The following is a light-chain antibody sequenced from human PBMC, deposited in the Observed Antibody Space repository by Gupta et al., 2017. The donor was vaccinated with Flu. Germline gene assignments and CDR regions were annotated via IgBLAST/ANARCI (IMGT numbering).Light chain of an antibody. V-gene: IGKV4-1*01. J-gene: IGKJ3*01. CDR3: QHEVLTPLT. CDR1: QGGLYSSNNKNY. CDR2: WAS. Sequence: DIVMTQSPDSLAVSLGERATINCKSSQGGLYSSNNKNYLAWYQQKPGQPPKLLIYWASARESGVPERFSGSGSGTDFTLTISRLQAEDVAVYYCQHEVLTPLTFGHGTKVDI.